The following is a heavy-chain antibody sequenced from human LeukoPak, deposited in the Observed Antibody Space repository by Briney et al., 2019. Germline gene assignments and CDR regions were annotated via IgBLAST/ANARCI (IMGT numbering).Heavy chain of an antibody. D-gene: IGHD3-22*01. CDR3: AKKPAPRYYDSSGYYIYYFDY. J-gene: IGHJ4*02. V-gene: IGHV3-23*01. Sequence: GGSLRLSCAASGFTFSSYAMSWVRQAPGKGLEWVSAISGSGGSTYYADSVKGRFTISRDNSKNTLYLQMNSLRAEDTAVYYCAKKPAPRYYDSSGYYIYYFDYWGQGTLVTVSS. CDR1: GFTFSSYA. CDR2: ISGSGGST.